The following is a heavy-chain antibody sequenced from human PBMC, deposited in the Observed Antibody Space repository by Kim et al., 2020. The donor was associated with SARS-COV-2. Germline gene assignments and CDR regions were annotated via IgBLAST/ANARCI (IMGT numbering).Heavy chain of an antibody. CDR2: ISSSSSYI. J-gene: IGHJ6*02. D-gene: IGHD6-6*01. CDR1: GFTFSSYS. CDR3: VGWDRVRESPGGSSSTLDYYYGMDV. Sequence: GGSLRLSCAASGFTFSSYSMNWVRQAPGKGLEWVSSISSSSSYIYYADSVKGRFTISRDNAKNSLYLQMNSLRAEDTAVYYCVGWDRVRESPGGSSSTLDYYYGMDVWGQGTTVTVSS. V-gene: IGHV3-21*01.